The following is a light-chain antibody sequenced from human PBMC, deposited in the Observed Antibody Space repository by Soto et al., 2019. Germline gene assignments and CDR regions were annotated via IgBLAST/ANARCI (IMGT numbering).Light chain of an antibody. J-gene: IGKJ5*01. Sequence: DIVLTQSPGTLSLSPGERATLSCRASQSVSSNHLAWYQQKPGQAPRLLIYGGSSRATGIPVRFSGSGSETDFTLTITRLEPEDFAVYYCQQRSNWITFGQGTRLEI. CDR1: QSVSSNH. V-gene: IGKV3D-20*02. CDR3: QQRSNWIT. CDR2: GGS.